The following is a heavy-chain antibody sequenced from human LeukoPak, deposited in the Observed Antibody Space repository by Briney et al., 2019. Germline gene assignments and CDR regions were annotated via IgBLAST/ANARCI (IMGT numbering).Heavy chain of an antibody. V-gene: IGHV1-2*02. J-gene: IGHJ4*02. D-gene: IGHD2-15*01. Sequence: ASAKVSCKASGYTITGYYMHWVRHAPGQGLEWRGWINPNSGGTNYAKKFQCRVTMTRDTSISTADMELSSRRADDTAVYYCARGRNIGVVGAATNLEDWWGQGTLVSVS. CDR3: ARGRNIGVVGAATNLEDW. CDR1: GYTITGYY. CDR2: INPNSGGT.